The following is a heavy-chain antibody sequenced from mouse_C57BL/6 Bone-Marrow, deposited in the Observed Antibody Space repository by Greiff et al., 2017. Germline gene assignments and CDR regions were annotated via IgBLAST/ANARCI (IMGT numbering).Heavy chain of an antibody. D-gene: IGHD3-2*02. V-gene: IGHV1-15*01. CDR3: TRGQLRGWFAY. J-gene: IGHJ3*01. CDR1: GYTFTDYG. Sequence: VQLQQSGAELVRPGASVTLSCKASGYTFTDYGMHWVKQTPVHGLEWIGAIDPETGGTAYNQKFKGKAILTADKSSSTAYMELRSLTSEDSAVYYCTRGQLRGWFAYWGQGTLVTVSA. CDR2: IDPETGGT.